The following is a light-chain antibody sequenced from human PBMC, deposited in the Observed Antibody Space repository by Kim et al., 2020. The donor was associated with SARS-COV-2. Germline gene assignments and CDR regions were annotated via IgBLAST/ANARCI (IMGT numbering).Light chain of an antibody. J-gene: IGKJ5*01. Sequence: VSPGEGATFSCRASQSVTNKVAWYQQKAGQAPRLLIYGASTRATGIPARFSGSGSGTEFTLTINSLQSEDFAVYYCQQYNDWPPAFGQGTRLEIK. CDR1: QSVTNK. CDR3: QQYNDWPPA. CDR2: GAS. V-gene: IGKV3-15*01.